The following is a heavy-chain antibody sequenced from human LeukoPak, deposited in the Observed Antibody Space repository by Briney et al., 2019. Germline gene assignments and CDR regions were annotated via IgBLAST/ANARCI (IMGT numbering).Heavy chain of an antibody. J-gene: IGHJ4*02. CDR2: IFPEASDT. CDR3: ARLTGSSSFDY. CDR1: GDNFSSAW. D-gene: IGHD6-6*01. V-gene: IGHV5-51*01. Sequence: GQALKISCQVFGDNFSSAWSGWGRHLPGKGLDWMGIIFPEASDTRYSPSLQGHVTFSADTSTNTAHLNWSSLRASDTAMYYCARLTGSSSFDYWGQRTLVAVSS.